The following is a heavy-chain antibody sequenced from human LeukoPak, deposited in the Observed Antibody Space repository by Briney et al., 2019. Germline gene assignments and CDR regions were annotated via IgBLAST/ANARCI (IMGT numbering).Heavy chain of an antibody. CDR3: ARGLASGYPPIPFDY. Sequence: SETLSLTCAVFGGSFDGYYWSWIRQPPGKGLEWIGEITYDGSTNYNPSLKSRVTLSVDTSKIQFSLNLSSVTAADTAIYHCARGLASGYPPIPFDYWGQGTQVTVSS. V-gene: IGHV4-34*01. J-gene: IGHJ4*02. CDR1: GGSFDGYY. CDR2: ITYDGST. D-gene: IGHD3-3*01.